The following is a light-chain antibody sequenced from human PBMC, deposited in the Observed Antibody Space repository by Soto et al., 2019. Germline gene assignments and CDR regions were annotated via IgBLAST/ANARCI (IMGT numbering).Light chain of an antibody. Sequence: DIVLTQTPLSLSVTPGQPASISCKSSQSLLHSDGKTYLYWYLQRPGQPPQLLIYEVSNRFSVVPDRFSGSGSGTDFTLEIRRVEAEDVVLYSCLQTRQLPLTFGHGTKVEVK. V-gene: IGKV2D-29*01. CDR3: LQTRQLPLT. J-gene: IGKJ1*01. CDR2: EVS. CDR1: QSLLHSDGKTY.